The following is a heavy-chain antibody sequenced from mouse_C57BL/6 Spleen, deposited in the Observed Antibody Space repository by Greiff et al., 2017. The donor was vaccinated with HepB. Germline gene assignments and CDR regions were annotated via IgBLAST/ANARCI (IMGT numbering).Heavy chain of an antibody. J-gene: IGHJ2*01. V-gene: IGHV1-82*01. CDR2: IYPGDGDT. CDR3: ARDYGSSIDY. D-gene: IGHD1-1*01. CDR1: GYAFSSSW. Sequence: QVQLQQSGPELVKPGASVKISCKASGYAFSSSWMNWVKQRPGKGLEWIGRIYPGDGDTNYNGKFKGKATLTADKSSSTAYMQLSSLTSEDSAVYFCARDYGSSIDYWGQGTTHTVSS.